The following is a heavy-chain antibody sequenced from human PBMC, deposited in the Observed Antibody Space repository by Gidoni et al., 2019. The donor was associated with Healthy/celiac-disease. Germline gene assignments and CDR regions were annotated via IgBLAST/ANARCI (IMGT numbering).Heavy chain of an antibody. Sequence: QVQLVQSGAEVKKPGASVKVSCKASGYTFTSYYMHWVRQAPGQGLEWMGIINPSGGSTSYAQKFQGRVTMTRDTSTSTVYMELSSLRSEDTAVYYCARAGRIAAAGTRTFDYWGQGTLVTVSS. CDR1: GYTFTSYY. V-gene: IGHV1-46*01. J-gene: IGHJ4*02. CDR2: INPSGGST. D-gene: IGHD6-13*01. CDR3: ARAGRIAAAGTRTFDY.